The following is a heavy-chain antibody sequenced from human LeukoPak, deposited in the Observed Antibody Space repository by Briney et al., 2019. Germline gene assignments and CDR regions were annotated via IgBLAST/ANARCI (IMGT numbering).Heavy chain of an antibody. CDR2: INAKSGGT. D-gene: IGHD2-21*02. CDR3: ARNLLYCGGDCYPEAAFDI. V-gene: IGHV1-2*02. J-gene: IGHJ3*02. CDR1: GYTFTGFY. Sequence: EASVKVSCKASGYTFTGFYIHWVPHAPGQGLECMLYINAKSGGTNYAQKFQGRVTMTRDTSISTAYMELSRLSSDDTAVYYCARNLLYCGGDCYPEAAFDIWGQGTMVTVSS.